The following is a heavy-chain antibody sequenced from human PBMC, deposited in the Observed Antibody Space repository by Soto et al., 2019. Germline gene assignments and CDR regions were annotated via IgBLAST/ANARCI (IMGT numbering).Heavy chain of an antibody. CDR3: AKFVNYCSSTSCLLWQREYYYYGMDV. Sequence: QPGGSLRLSCAASGFTFSSYAMSWVRQAPGKGLEWVSAISGSGGSTYYADSVKGRFTISRDNSKNTLYLQMSSLRAEDTAVYYCAKFVNYCSSTSCLLWQREYYYYGMDVWGQGTTVTVSS. D-gene: IGHD2-2*01. J-gene: IGHJ6*02. V-gene: IGHV3-23*01. CDR1: GFTFSSYA. CDR2: ISGSGGST.